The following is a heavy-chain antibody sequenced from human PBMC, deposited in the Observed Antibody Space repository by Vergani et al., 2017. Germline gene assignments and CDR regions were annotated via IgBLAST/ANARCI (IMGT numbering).Heavy chain of an antibody. J-gene: IGHJ4*02. V-gene: IGHV4-59*02. CDR1: GASVNSYY. CDR2: VSFRGDT. CDR3: ARSRIYYGAGSPDY. Sequence: QVKLQESGPGLVKPSETLPLTCTVSGASVNSYYWSWIRQPPGKGLEWMGYVSFRGDTPYHPSVKVRMTITFNTSSNQFSLYLTSVTAADTAVYYCARSRIYYGAGSPDYWGQGTLVTVSA. D-gene: IGHD3-10*01.